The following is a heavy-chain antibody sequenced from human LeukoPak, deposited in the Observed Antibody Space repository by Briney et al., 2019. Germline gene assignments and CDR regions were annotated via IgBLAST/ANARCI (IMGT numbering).Heavy chain of an antibody. CDR1: GYTFTSYG. CDR2: ISAYNGNT. CDR3: ARGVNYYDSSGYPY. V-gene: IGHV1-18*01. Sequence: EASVKVSCKASGYTFTSYGISWVRQAPGQGLEWMGWISAYNGNTNYAQKLQGRVTMTTDTSTSTAYMELSSLRSEDTAVYYCARGVNYYDSSGYPYWGQGTLVTVSS. D-gene: IGHD3-22*01. J-gene: IGHJ4*02.